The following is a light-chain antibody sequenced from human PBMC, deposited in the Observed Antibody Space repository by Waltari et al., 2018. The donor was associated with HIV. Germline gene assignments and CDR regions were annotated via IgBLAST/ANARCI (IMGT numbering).Light chain of an antibody. V-gene: IGLV3-9*01. Sequence: SYDLTQPLSVSVALGQTATITCGGNNIGRQNVCWYRQRPGQAPVLIIYRDNTRPSGIPERFSGSNSGNTATLTIRRAQAGDEADYYCQVRVSNSVVFGGGTNLTVL. CDR1: NIGRQN. CDR2: RDN. J-gene: IGLJ2*01. CDR3: QVRVSNSVV.